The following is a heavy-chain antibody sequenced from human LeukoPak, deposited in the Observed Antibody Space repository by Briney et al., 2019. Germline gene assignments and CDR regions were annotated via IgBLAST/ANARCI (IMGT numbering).Heavy chain of an antibody. CDR1: GFAFSSYA. D-gene: IGHD3-22*01. CDR2: ISGSGGST. Sequence: GGSLRLSCAASGFAFSSYAMSWVRQVPGKGLEWVSTISGSGGSTYYADSVKGRFTISRDNSKNTLFLQMNSLRAEDTAVYYCAKDDSSGVICDYWGQGALVTVSS. CDR3: AKDDSSGVICDY. V-gene: IGHV3-23*01. J-gene: IGHJ4*02.